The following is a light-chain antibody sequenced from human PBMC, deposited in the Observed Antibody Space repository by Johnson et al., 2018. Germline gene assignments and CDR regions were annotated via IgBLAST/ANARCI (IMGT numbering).Light chain of an antibody. CDR3: GTWDSSMCAGNV. CDR1: SSNIGNNY. V-gene: IGLV1-51*02. J-gene: IGLJ1*01. Sequence: QSVLTQPPSVSAAPGQKVTISCSGSSSNIGNNYVSWYQQLPGTAPKLLIYENNKRPSGITDRFSGSKSGTSATLGITGLQTGDEADYYCGTWDSSMCAGNVFATGTNVTVL. CDR2: ENN.